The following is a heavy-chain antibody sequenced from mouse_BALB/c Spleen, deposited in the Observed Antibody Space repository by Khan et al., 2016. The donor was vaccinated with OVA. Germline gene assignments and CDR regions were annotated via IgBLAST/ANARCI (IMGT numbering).Heavy chain of an antibody. V-gene: IGHV2-9*02. CDR1: GFSLTSYG. CDR2: IWAGGST. Sequence: QVQLKESGPGLVAPSQSLSITCTVSGFSLTSYGVHWVRQPPGKGLEWLGVIWAGGSTNNNSALMSRLRTSTDNTKTQVFLKMNSLQTDDTAMYYCARLEDIWGQGTTLTVSS. J-gene: IGHJ2*01. CDR3: ARLEDI.